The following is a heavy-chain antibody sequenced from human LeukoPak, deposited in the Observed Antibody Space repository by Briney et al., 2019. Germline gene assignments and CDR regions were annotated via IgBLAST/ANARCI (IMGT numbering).Heavy chain of an antibody. V-gene: IGHV1-3*03. CDR2: INDGNGNT. CDR3: ARGAKFRSYGSGTYYTSLPFDP. CDR1: GYTFTGYY. D-gene: IGHD3-10*01. Sequence: ASVKVSCKASGYTFTGYYVHWVRQAPGQRLEWMGCINDGNGNTKYSQEFQGRVTITRDTSASTAYMELSSLRSEDMAVYYCARGAKFRSYGSGTYYTSLPFDPWGQGTLVTVSS. J-gene: IGHJ5*02.